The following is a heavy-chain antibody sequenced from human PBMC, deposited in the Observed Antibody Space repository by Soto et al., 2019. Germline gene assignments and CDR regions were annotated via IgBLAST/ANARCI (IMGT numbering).Heavy chain of an antibody. D-gene: IGHD6-19*01. CDR1: GFTFSNYA. CDR3: ARVRGSVNLFDY. J-gene: IGHJ4*02. V-gene: IGHV3-33*08. Sequence: GGSLRLSCAASGFTFSNYAIHWVRQAPGKGLEWVAVIWYDGSNKYYADSVKGRFTISRDNSKNTLYLQMNSLRAEDTAVYYCARVRGSVNLFDYWGQGTLVTVSS. CDR2: IWYDGSNK.